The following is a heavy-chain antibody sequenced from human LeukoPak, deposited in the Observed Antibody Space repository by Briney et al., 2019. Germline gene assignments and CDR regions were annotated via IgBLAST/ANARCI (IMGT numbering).Heavy chain of an antibody. V-gene: IGHV3-48*02. D-gene: IGHD3-10*01. CDR2: ISDSSSLT. CDR3: AKVIRGGYGMDV. J-gene: IGHJ6*02. Sequence: GSLRLSCAASGFTFSSFGMNWVRQAPGKGLEWVSYISDSSSLTYYADSVKGRFTISRDNAKNSLSLQLNSLRDEDTAVYFCAKVIRGGYGMDVWGQGTTVTVSS. CDR1: GFTFSSFG.